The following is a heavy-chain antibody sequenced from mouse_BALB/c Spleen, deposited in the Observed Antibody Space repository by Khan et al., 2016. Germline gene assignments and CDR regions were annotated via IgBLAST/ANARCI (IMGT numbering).Heavy chain of an antibody. CDR2: IYPGSDST. V-gene: IGHV1-55*01. J-gene: IGHJ3*01. D-gene: IGHD2-4*01. CDR1: GYTFTSYW. Sequence: QVQLQQPGAELVKPGTSVKMSCKASGYTFTSYWMHWVKQRPGQGLEWIGDIYPGSDSTKYNEKFKSKATLTVDTSSSTAYMQVSSRTSEDSAVYYSARSASRFYYDYDAEGPLFAYWGQGTLVTVSA. CDR3: ARSASRFYYDYDAEGPLFAY.